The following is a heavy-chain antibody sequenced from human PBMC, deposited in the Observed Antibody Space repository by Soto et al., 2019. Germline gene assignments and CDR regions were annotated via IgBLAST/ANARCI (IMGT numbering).Heavy chain of an antibody. J-gene: IGHJ4*02. CDR3: TTDPSIAVARRNFDY. V-gene: IGHV3-15*07. Sequence: GGSLRLSCAASGFTFSSYGMHWVRQAPGKGLEWVGRIKSKTDGGTTDYAAPVKGRFTISRDDSKNTLYLQMNSLKTEDTAVYYCTTDPSIAVARRNFDYWGQGTLVTVSS. CDR2: IKSKTDGGTT. D-gene: IGHD6-19*01. CDR1: GFTFSSYG.